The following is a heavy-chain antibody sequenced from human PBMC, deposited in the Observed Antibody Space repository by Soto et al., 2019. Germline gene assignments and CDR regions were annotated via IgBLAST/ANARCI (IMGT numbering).Heavy chain of an antibody. CDR2: IYYSGST. J-gene: IGHJ4*02. Sequence: SETLSLTCTVSGGSISSSSYYWGWIRQPPGKGLEWIGSIYYSGSTYYNPSLKSRVTISVDTSKNQFSLKLSSVTAADKAVYYCARPKARQWLADLAFDYWGQGTLVTVSS. D-gene: IGHD6-19*01. V-gene: IGHV4-39*01. CDR3: ARPKARQWLADLAFDY. CDR1: GGSISSSSYY.